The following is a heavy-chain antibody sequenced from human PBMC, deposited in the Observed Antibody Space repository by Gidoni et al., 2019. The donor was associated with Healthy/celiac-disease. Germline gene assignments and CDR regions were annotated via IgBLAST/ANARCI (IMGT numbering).Heavy chain of an antibody. J-gene: IGHJ4*02. V-gene: IGHV4-39*07. CDR2: IYYSGST. CDR1: GGSISSSSYY. CDR3: ARVGPLYFDY. D-gene: IGHD3-16*01. Sequence: QLQLQESGPGLVKPSETLSLTCPVPGGSISSSSYYWGWIRQPPGKGREWIGSIYYSGSTYYNPSLKSRVTISVDTSKTQFSLTLSSVTAADTAVYYCARVGPLYFDYWGQGTLVTVSS.